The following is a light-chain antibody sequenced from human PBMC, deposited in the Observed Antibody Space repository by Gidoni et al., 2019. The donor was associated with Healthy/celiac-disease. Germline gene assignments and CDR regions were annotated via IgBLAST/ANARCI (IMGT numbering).Light chain of an antibody. CDR1: QSVSSY. V-gene: IGKV3-11*01. CDR2: DAS. Sequence: EIVLTQSPATLSLSPGERATLSCRASQSVSSYLAWYQQKPGQAPRLLIYDASNRATGIPARFSCSGSGTDFTLTISSLEPEDFAVYYCQQRSNSRYTFGQXTKLEIK. J-gene: IGKJ2*01. CDR3: QQRSNSRYT.